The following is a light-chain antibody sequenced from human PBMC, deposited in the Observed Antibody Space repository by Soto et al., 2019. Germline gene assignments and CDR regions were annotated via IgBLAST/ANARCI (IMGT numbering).Light chain of an antibody. Sequence: IVMTQSPPSLTVTPGEPASISYRSSQRLLHSNGNYFLDWYLQKPGQSPQLLIYLGFNRASGVPDRVSGSGAGTDFTLKISRVEAEDVGVYYCMQALQTPYTVGQGTRLEIK. J-gene: IGKJ2*01. CDR3: MQALQTPYT. CDR2: LGF. V-gene: IGKV2-28*01. CDR1: QRLLHSNGNYF.